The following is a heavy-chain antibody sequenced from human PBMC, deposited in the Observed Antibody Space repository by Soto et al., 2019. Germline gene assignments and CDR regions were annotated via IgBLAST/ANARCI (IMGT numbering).Heavy chain of an antibody. J-gene: IGHJ4*02. Sequence: SETLSLTCAVYGGSFSGYYWSWIRQPPGKGLEWIGEINHSGSTNYNPSLKSRVTISVDTSKNQFSLMLSSVTAADAAVYYCAREDGEYGSGSYYNYWGQGTLVTVSS. D-gene: IGHD3-10*01. CDR1: GGSFSGYY. CDR2: INHSGST. V-gene: IGHV4-34*01. CDR3: AREDGEYGSGSYYNY.